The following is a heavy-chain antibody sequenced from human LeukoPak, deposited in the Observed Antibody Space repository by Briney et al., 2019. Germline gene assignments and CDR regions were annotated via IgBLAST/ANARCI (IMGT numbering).Heavy chain of an antibody. Sequence: PGGSLRLSCAASGFTFSSYAMHWVRQAPGKGLEWVAVISYDGSNKYYADSVKGRFTISRDNAKNSLYLQMNSLRAEDTAVYYCAKKPLEYSSSSYYFDYWGQGTLVTVSS. D-gene: IGHD6-6*01. J-gene: IGHJ4*02. CDR3: AKKPLEYSSSSYYFDY. CDR1: GFTFSSYA. V-gene: IGHV3-30-3*02. CDR2: ISYDGSNK.